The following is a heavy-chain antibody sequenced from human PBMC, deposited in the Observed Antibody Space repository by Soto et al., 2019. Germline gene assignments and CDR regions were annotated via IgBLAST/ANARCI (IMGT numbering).Heavy chain of an antibody. CDR2: IRNKGNNYAT. CDR1: GFTFSDSA. J-gene: IGHJ4*02. V-gene: IGHV3-73*01. Sequence: GGSLRLSCAASGFTFSDSAMHWVRQASGKGLEWVGRIRNKGNNYATAYTASVKGRFTISRDDSKNTVYLQMNSLKIDDTAVYYCTSRRDWTAVDPLDYWGLGTLVSVSS. D-gene: IGHD5-18*01. CDR3: TSRRDWTAVDPLDY.